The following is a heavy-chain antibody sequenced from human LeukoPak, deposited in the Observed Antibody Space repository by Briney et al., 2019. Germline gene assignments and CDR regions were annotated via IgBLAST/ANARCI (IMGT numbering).Heavy chain of an antibody. CDR3: AGGYSGYDSRY. V-gene: IGHV4-34*01. CDR1: GGSFSGYY. D-gene: IGHD5-12*01. J-gene: IGHJ4*02. Sequence: SETLSLTCAVYGGSFSGYYWNWTRQPPGKGLEWIGEINHSGSSNYNPSLKSRVTISGDTSQNQFSLKLSSVTAADTAVYYCAGGYSGYDSRYWGQGTLVTVSS. CDR2: INHSGSS.